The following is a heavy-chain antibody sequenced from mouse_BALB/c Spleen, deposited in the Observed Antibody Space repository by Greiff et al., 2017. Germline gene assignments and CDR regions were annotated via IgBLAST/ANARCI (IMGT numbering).Heavy chain of an antibody. CDR2: ISYDGSN. CDR1: GYSITSDYA. Sequence: EVQRVESGPGLVKPSQSLSLTCTVTGYSITSDYAWNWIRQFPGNKLEWMGYISYDGSNNYNPSLKNRISITRDTSKNQFFLKLNSVTTEDTATYYCATSYYRYDDGMDYWGQGTSVTVSS. D-gene: IGHD2-14*01. J-gene: IGHJ4*01. V-gene: IGHV3-6*02. CDR3: ATSYYRYDDGMDY.